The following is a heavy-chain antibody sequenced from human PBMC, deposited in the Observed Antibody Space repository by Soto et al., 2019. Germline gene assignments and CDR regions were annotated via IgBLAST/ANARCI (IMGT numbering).Heavy chain of an antibody. CDR1: GDSVSSNSAA. J-gene: IGHJ6*02. Sequence: LSQTLSLTCAISGDSVSSNSAAWNWIRQSPSRGLEWLGRTYYRSKWYNDYAVSVKSRITINPDTSKNQFSLQLNSVTPEDTAVYYCARLRRYYGSGSINSYGMDVWGQGTTVTVSS. D-gene: IGHD3-10*01. CDR2: TYYRSKWYN. V-gene: IGHV6-1*01. CDR3: ARLRRYYGSGSINSYGMDV.